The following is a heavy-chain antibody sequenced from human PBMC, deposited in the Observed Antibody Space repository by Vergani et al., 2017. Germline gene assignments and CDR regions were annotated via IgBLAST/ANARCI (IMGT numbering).Heavy chain of an antibody. CDR2: LYYSGST. V-gene: IGHV4-31*03. Sequence: QVQLQESGPGLVKPSQTLSLTCTVSGGSISSGGYYWSWIRQHPGKGLEWIGYLYYSGSTYYNPALKSRVTISVDTSKNQFSLKLSSVTAADTAVYYCACRIKRLFWIGYSNWFDPWGQGTRVTVSS. J-gene: IGHJ5*02. CDR3: ACRIKRLFWIGYSNWFDP. CDR1: GGSISSGGYY. D-gene: IGHD3-3*01.